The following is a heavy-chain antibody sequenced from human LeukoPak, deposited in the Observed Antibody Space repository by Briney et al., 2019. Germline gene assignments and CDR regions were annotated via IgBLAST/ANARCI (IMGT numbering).Heavy chain of an antibody. Sequence: GGSLRLSCAASGFTLSSYSMNWVRKAPGQGLERVSYISSSSSTIYYADSGKGRFTISRDNAKNSLYLQMNSLRAEDTAVYYCARDLIEVPAAIKGGHYYYYYYMDVWGKGTTVTVSS. CDR2: ISSSSSTI. CDR3: ARDLIEVPAAIKGGHYYYYYYMDV. CDR1: GFTLSSYS. J-gene: IGHJ6*03. V-gene: IGHV3-48*04. D-gene: IGHD2-2*02.